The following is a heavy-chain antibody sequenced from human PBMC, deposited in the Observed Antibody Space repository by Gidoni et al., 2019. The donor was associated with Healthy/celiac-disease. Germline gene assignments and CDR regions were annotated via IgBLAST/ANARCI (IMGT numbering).Heavy chain of an antibody. CDR3: ARHGPRTIAAALDY. CDR2: IDYSGST. J-gene: IGHJ4*02. D-gene: IGHD6-13*01. V-gene: IGHV4-59*08. Sequence: QVQLQESGPGLVKPSETLSLTCTVSGGSISSYYWSWIRQPPGKGLEWIGYIDYSGSTNYNPSLKSRVTISVDTSKNQFSLKLSSVTAADTAVYYCARHGPRTIAAALDYWGQGTLVTVSS. CDR1: GGSISSYY.